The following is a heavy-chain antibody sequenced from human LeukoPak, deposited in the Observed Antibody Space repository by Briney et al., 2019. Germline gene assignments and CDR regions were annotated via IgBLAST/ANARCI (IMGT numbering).Heavy chain of an antibody. J-gene: IGHJ4*02. V-gene: IGHV2-5*02. CDR2: IYWDDDK. CDR3: AHAQQGLTLFYSSNRREKFDY. Sequence: SGPTLVKPTQTLTLTCTFSGFSLSTSGVGVGWIRQPPGKALEWLALIYWDDDKRYSPSLKSRLTITKDTSKNQVVLTMTNMDPVDTATYYCAHAQQGLTLFYSSNRREKFDYWGQGTLVTVSS. CDR1: GFSLSTSGVG. D-gene: IGHD6-13*01.